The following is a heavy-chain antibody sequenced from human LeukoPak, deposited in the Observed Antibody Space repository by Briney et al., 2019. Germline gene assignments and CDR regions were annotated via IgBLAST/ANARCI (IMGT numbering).Heavy chain of an antibody. V-gene: IGHV4-34*01. CDR2: INHSGST. CDR1: GGSFSGYY. CDR3: ARHGGIIAAAGTRAFDI. J-gene: IGHJ3*02. D-gene: IGHD6-13*01. Sequence: PSETLSLTCAVYGGSFSGYYWSWIRQPPGEGLEWIGEINHSGSTNYNPSLKSRVTISVDTSKNQFSLKLSSVTAADTAVYYCARHGGIIAAAGTRAFDIWGQGTMVTVSS.